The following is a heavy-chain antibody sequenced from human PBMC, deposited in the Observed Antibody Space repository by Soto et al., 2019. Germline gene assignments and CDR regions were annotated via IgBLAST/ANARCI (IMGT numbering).Heavy chain of an antibody. D-gene: IGHD3-10*01. Sequence: SETLSLTCTVSGGSISSYYWSWIRQPAGKGLEWIGRIYTSGSTNYNPSLKSRVTMSVDTSKNQFSLKLSSVAAADTAVYYCARTNYYGSGSCRNWFDPWGQGTLVTVSS. CDR2: IYTSGST. CDR1: GGSISSYY. CDR3: ARTNYYGSGSCRNWFDP. V-gene: IGHV4-4*07. J-gene: IGHJ5*02.